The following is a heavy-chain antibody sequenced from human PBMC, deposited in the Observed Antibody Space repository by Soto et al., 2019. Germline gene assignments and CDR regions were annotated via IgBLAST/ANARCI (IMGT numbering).Heavy chain of an antibody. V-gene: IGHV3-48*04. CDR1: GFTFSSYG. D-gene: IGHD5-12*01. Sequence: GGSLRLSCAASGFTFSSYGMHWVRQAPGKGLEWVSYISGSGLTIYYADSVKGRFTISRDNAKNSLYLQMNSLGVEDTAVYYCARGPYRNTYNWFDSWGQGTLVTVSS. J-gene: IGHJ5*02. CDR2: ISGSGLTI. CDR3: ARGPYRNTYNWFDS.